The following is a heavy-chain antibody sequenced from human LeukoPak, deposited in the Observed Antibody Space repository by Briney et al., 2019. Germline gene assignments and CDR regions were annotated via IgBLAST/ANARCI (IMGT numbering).Heavy chain of an antibody. CDR3: APHRDGSYPFDF. J-gene: IGHJ4*02. V-gene: IGHV3-48*02. D-gene: IGHD1-26*01. CDR2: ISSSSSTI. CDR1: GFTFSSYA. Sequence: GGSLRLSCEASGFTFSSYAMSWVRQAPGKGLEWVSYISSSSSTIYYADSVKGRFTISRDSAKNSLYLQMNSLRDEDTAVYYCAPHRDGSYPFDFWGQGTLVTVSS.